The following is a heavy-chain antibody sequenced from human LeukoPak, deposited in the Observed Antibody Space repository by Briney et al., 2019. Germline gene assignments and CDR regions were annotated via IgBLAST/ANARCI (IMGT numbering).Heavy chain of an antibody. V-gene: IGHV1-2*06. CDR3: AKENYYDSSGYYY. CDR1: GYTFTGYY. D-gene: IGHD3-22*01. CDR2: INPNSGGT. Sequence: ASVKVSCKASGYTFTGYYMHWVRQAPGQGLEWMGRINPNSGGTNYAQKFQGRVTMTRDTSISTAYMELSRLRSDDTAVYYCAKENYYDSSGYYYWGQGTLVTVSS. J-gene: IGHJ4*02.